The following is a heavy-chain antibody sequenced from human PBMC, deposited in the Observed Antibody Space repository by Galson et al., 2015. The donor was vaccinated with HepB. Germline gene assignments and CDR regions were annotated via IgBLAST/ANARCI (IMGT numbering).Heavy chain of an antibody. CDR2: IYSGGGT. CDR1: GFAVSSTY. V-gene: IGHV3-66*01. Sequence: SLRLPCAASGFAVSSTYMTWVRQAPGKGLEWVSLIYSGGGTYYADSVRGRFTISRDQSKNTLFLQMNSLRAEDTAVFYCARGGYSGYDWDYWGQGTLVSVSS. J-gene: IGHJ4*02. CDR3: ARGGYSGYDWDY. D-gene: IGHD5-12*01.